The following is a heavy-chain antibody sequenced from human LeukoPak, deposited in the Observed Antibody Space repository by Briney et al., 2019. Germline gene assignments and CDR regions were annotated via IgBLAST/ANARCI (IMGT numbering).Heavy chain of an antibody. V-gene: IGHV4-39*07. CDR3: ARYHNGYDDY. D-gene: IGHD5-12*01. CDR1: GGSISSSSYY. J-gene: IGHJ4*02. Sequence: SETLSLTCTVSGGSISSSSYYWGWIRQPPGKGLEWIGSIYYSGSTYYNPSLKSRVTISVDTSKNHFSLKLTSVTAADTAVYYCARYHNGYDDYWGQGTLVTVSS. CDR2: IYYSGST.